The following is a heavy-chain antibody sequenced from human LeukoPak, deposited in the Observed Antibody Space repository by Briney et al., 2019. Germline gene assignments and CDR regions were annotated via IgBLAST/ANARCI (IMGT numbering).Heavy chain of an antibody. V-gene: IGHV3-30*18. CDR2: ISYYGSNK. J-gene: IGHJ3*02. Sequence: GESLTLSCAASGFTFSSYGKHWVRQAPGKGLEWVAVISYYGSNKYYADSVTGRFTISRDNSKNTLYLPMNSLRAEDTAVYYCANRGNYYDSSVGAFDIWGQGTMVTVSS. CDR1: GFTFSSYG. CDR3: ANRGNYYDSSVGAFDI. D-gene: IGHD3-22*01.